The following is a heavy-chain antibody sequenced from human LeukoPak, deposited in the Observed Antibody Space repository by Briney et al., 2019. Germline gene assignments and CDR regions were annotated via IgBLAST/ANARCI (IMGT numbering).Heavy chain of an antibody. CDR2: IYHSGST. D-gene: IGHD4-23*01. V-gene: IGHV4-4*02. Sequence: PSETLSLTCAVSGGSIISSNWWSWVRQPPGKGLEWIGEIYHSGSTSYNPSLKSRVTISVDKSKSQFSLNLSSVTAADTAVYYCAREDYGGRTEYFRHWGQGTLVTVSS. CDR1: GGSIISSNW. CDR3: AREDYGGRTEYFRH. J-gene: IGHJ1*01.